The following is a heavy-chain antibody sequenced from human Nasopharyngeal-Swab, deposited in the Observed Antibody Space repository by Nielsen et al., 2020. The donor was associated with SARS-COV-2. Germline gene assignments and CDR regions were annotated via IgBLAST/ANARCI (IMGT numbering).Heavy chain of an antibody. Sequence: SVKVSCKASGGSFTTHAFSWVRQAPGHGLQWMGRIIPLLDISNPAKSFQERVRIIADTSTSTVYMELSSLRSDDTAVYYCAGDEGDFGSGHYYDAKIPSYYDLWGQGTLVTVSS. D-gene: IGHD3-10*01. CDR1: GGSFTTHA. J-gene: IGHJ5*02. CDR2: IIPLLDIS. V-gene: IGHV1-69*04. CDR3: AGDEGDFGSGHYYDAKIPSYYDL.